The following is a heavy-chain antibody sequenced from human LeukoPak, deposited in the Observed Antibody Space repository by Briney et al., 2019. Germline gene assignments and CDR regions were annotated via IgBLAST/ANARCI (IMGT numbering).Heavy chain of an antibody. CDR1: GFTFSNYG. D-gene: IGHD3-22*01. CDR2: ISGSGGTT. J-gene: IGHJ6*03. Sequence: GGTLRLSCAASGFTFSNYGMSWVRQAPGKGLEWISAISGSGGTTYYADSVKGRFTISRDNSKNTLYLQMNSLRAEDTAVYYCAKGSYDSSGYYGPNYYYMDVWGKGTTVTVSS. CDR3: AKGSYDSSGYYGPNYYYMDV. V-gene: IGHV3-23*01.